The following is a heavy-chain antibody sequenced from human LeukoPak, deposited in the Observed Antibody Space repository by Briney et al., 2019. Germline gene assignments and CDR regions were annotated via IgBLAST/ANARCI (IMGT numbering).Heavy chain of an antibody. Sequence: SETLSLTCAVYGGSFSGYYWSWIRQPPGKGLEWIGEINHSGSTNYNPSLKSRVTISVDTSKNQFSLKLSSVTAADTAAYYCARGTMTTVTYYFDYWGQGTLVTVSS. V-gene: IGHV4-34*01. J-gene: IGHJ4*02. D-gene: IGHD4-17*01. CDR1: GGSFSGYY. CDR2: INHSGST. CDR3: ARGTMTTVTYYFDY.